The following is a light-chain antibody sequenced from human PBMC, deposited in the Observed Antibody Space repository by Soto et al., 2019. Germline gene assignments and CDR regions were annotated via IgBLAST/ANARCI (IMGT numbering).Light chain of an antibody. CDR3: QQYGSSSWT. J-gene: IGKJ1*01. CDR1: QSVSSSY. Sequence: EMVLTQSPGTLSLSPGERATLSCRASQSVSSSYLAWYQQKPVQAPRLLIYGASSRPTGIPDRFSGSGSGTDFTLTISRLEPEDFAVYYCQQYGSSSWTFGQGTKVEIK. V-gene: IGKV3-20*01. CDR2: GAS.